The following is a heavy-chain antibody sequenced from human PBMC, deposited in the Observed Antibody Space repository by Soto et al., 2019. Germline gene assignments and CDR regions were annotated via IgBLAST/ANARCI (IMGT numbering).Heavy chain of an antibody. CDR3: ARGREGPFSDF. CDR2: IYSSGRS. CDR1: GASISNGDYS. V-gene: IGHV4-30-2*01. Sequence: PSETLSLTCAVSGASISNGDYSWSWIRQPPGRALEWIGYIYSSGRSDYNPSLKSRVTISIDRSKNQFSLRLTSVTAADAAVYYCARGREGPFSDFWGQGALVTVSS. J-gene: IGHJ4*02.